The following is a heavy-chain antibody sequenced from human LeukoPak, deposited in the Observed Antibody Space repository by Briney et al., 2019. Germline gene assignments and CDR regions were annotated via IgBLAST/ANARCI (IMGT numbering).Heavy chain of an antibody. Sequence: PGGSLRLSCAASGFTFSSFAMHWVRQAPGKGLEWVAVISYDGSSKYYADSVKGRFTNSRDSSRNILYLQMNSLRDEDTAVYYCAKDYGSGNYYNGIYYYDGMDVWGQGTTVTVSS. CDR2: ISYDGSSK. CDR1: GFTFSSFA. J-gene: IGHJ6*02. V-gene: IGHV3-30*04. CDR3: AKDYGSGNYYNGIYYYDGMDV. D-gene: IGHD3-10*01.